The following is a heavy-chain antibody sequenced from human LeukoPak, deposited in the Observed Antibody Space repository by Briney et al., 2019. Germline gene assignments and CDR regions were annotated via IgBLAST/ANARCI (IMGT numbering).Heavy chain of an antibody. J-gene: IGHJ4*02. V-gene: IGHV3-23*01. CDR2: ISGSGGST. CDR3: AKAHCSPTSCSRIDY. Sequence: GRSLRLSCAASGFTFSTCAMGWVRQAPGKGLGWVSAISGSGGSTFYADSVKGRFTISRDNSKNTVYLQMSGLRAEDTAFYCAKAHCSPTSCSRIDYWGQGTLVTVSS. CDR1: GFTFSTCA. D-gene: IGHD2-2*01.